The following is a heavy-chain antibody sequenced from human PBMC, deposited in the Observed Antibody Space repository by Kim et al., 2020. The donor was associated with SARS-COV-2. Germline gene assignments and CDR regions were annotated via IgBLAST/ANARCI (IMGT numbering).Heavy chain of an antibody. Sequence: GGSLRLSCAASGFNFRSYGIHWVRQAPGKGLEWVAVITYDGSNYYYADSVKGRFTISRDNSNNTVYLQMNSLSAEDTAVYYCAKDRLGAAEGRFILSALDYWGQGTLVSVCS. CDR1: GFNFRSYG. V-gene: IGHV3-30*18. CDR2: ITYDGSNY. J-gene: IGHJ4*02. D-gene: IGHD2-21*01. CDR3: AKDRLGAAEGRFILSALDY.